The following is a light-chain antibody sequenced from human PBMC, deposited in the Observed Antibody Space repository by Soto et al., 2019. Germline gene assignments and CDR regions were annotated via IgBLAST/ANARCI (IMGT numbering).Light chain of an antibody. V-gene: IGLV2-14*01. CDR2: EVS. J-gene: IGLJ1*01. CDR3: SSYTSSSTIV. Sequence: ALTQPASVSGSPGQSITISCTGTSSDVGGYKYVSWYQQHPGKAPKLMIYEVSNRPSGVSNRFSGSKSGNTASLTISGLQAEDEADYYCSSYTSSSTIVFGTGTKVTV. CDR1: SSDVGGYKY.